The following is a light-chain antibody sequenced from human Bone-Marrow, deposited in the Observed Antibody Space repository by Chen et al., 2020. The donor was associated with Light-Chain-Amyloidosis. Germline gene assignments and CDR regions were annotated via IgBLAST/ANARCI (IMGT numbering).Light chain of an antibody. CDR1: NIGSTS. CDR2: DDS. V-gene: IGLV3-21*02. Sequence: SYVLTQPSSVSVAPGQTATIACGGNNIGSTSVHWYQQTPGHAPLLVVYDDSDRPSGIPERLSGSNSGNTATLTISRFEAGDEADYYCQVWDRIRDRPVFGGGTKLTVL. CDR3: QVWDRIRDRPV. J-gene: IGLJ3*02.